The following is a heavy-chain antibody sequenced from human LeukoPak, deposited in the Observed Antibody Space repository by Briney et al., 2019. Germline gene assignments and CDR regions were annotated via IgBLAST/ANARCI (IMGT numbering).Heavy chain of an antibody. Sequence: PSETLSLTCTVSGGSISSGDYYWSWIRQPPGKGLEWIGYIYYSGSTYYNPSLKSRVTISVDTSKNQFSLKLSSVTAADTAVYYCARVMGTFWFDPWGQGTLVTVSS. CDR3: ARVMGTFWFDP. CDR1: GGSISSGDYY. J-gene: IGHJ5*02. CDR2: IYYSGST. V-gene: IGHV4-30-4*01. D-gene: IGHD7-27*01.